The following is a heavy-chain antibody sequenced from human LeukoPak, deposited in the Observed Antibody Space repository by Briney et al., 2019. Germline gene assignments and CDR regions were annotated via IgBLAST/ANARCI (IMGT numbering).Heavy chain of an antibody. Sequence: PSETLSLTCTVSGGSISSGDYYWSWIRQPPGKGLEWIGYIYYSGSTYYNPSLKSRVTISVDTSKNQFSLKLSSVTAADTAVYYCAKIGYQLRMSFDIWGQGTMVTVSS. CDR1: GGSISSGDYY. J-gene: IGHJ3*02. D-gene: IGHD2-2*01. CDR2: IYYSGST. CDR3: AKIGYQLRMSFDI. V-gene: IGHV4-30-4*08.